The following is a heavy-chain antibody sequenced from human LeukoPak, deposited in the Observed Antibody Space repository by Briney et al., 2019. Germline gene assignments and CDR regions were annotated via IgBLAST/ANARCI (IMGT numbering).Heavy chain of an antibody. CDR2: ISYDGSSK. CDR3: TKDALVGNYGSGSKLYGLDV. D-gene: IGHD3-10*01. CDR1: GFTFSSYG. J-gene: IGHJ6*02. V-gene: IGHV3-30*18. Sequence: GGSLRLSCAASGFTFSSYGMHWVRQAPGKGLEWVAVISYDGSSKYYADYVKGRFTISRDNSRKTLYLQMNSLRAEDTAVYYCTKDALVGNYGSGSKLYGLDVWGQGTTVTVSS.